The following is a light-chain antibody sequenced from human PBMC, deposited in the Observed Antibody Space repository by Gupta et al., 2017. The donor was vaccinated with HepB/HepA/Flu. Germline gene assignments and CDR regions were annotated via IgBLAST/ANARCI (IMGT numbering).Light chain of an antibody. J-gene: IGKJ1*01. V-gene: IGKV2-30*02. CDR1: QSLVHSDGNIY. CDR3: RQCTHGPRT. Sequence: DVVITQSPLSLPVTFRQPASISCRSSQSLVHSDGNIYVNWFQQRPGQPPRLLIYKVSNRDSGVPDIFSGSGSGTDFTLKISRVEAEDVAFYYCRQCTHGPRTFGQGTKVEIK. CDR2: KVS.